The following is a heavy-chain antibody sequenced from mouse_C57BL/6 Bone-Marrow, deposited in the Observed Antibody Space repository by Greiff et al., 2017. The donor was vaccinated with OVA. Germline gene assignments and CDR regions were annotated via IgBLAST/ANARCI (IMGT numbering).Heavy chain of an antibody. V-gene: IGHV1-82*01. CDR3: APHYYGSSLYAMDY. Sequence: QVHVKQSGPELVKPGASVKISCKASGYAFSSSWMNWVKQRPGKGLEWIGRIYPGDGDTNYNGKFKGKATLTADKSSSTAYMQLSSLTSEDSAVYFCAPHYYGSSLYAMDYWGQGTSVTVSS. D-gene: IGHD1-1*01. CDR1: GYAFSSSW. J-gene: IGHJ4*01. CDR2: IYPGDGDT.